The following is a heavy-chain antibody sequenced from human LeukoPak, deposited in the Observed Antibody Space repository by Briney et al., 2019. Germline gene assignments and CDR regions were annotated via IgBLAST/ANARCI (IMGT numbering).Heavy chain of an antibody. V-gene: IGHV3-33*01. CDR3: AREAVSYFHFDY. CDR1: GFTFSSYG. D-gene: IGHD3-10*01. Sequence: PGGSLRLSCAASGFTFSSYGMHWVRQAPGKGLEWVAIIWYDGSRKYYADSVEGRFTISRDNSKNTLYLQMNSLRAEDTAVYFCAREAVSYFHFDYWGQGTLVTVSS. CDR2: IWYDGSRK. J-gene: IGHJ4*02.